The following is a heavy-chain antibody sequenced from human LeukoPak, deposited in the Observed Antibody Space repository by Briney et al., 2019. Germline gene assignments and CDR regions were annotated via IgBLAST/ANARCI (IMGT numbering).Heavy chain of an antibody. CDR2: IYSGGST. CDR1: GFTFTSHG. D-gene: IGHD3-22*01. CDR3: ARGAYDSSGYYYGNCYYYMDV. J-gene: IGHJ6*03. Sequence: GGSLRLSCAASGFTFTSHGMSWVRQAPGKGLEWVSVIYSGGSTYYADSVKGRFTISRDNSKNTLYLQMNSLRAEDTAVYYCARGAYDSSGYYYGNCYYYMDVWGKGTTVTISS. V-gene: IGHV3-53*01.